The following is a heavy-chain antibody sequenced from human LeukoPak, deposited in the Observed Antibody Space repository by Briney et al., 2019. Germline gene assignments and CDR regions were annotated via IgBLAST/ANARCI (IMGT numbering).Heavy chain of an antibody. CDR3: ARDRGYNFDYYYYMDV. J-gene: IGHJ6*03. CDR2: ISSSSSTI. CDR1: GFTFSDYD. Sequence: GGSLRLSCAASGFTFSDYDMSWIRQAPGKGLEWVSYISSSSSTIYYADSVKGRFTISRDNAKNSLYLEMNSLRAEDTAVYYCARDRGYNFDYYYYMDVWGKGTTVTMSS. V-gene: IGHV3-11*04. D-gene: IGHD5-24*01.